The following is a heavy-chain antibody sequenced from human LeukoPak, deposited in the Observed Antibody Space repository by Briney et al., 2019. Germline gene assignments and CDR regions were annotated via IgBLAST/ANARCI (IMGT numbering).Heavy chain of an antibody. CDR1: GYTFTGYY. J-gene: IGHJ4*02. D-gene: IGHD5-18*01. V-gene: IGHV1-2*02. Sequence: ASVKVSCKASGYTFTGYYMHWVRQAPGQGLEWMGWINPNSGGTNYAQKFQGRVTMTRDTSISTAYMELSRLRPDDTAVYYCAREEDTAMAYWGQGTLVTVSS. CDR2: INPNSGGT. CDR3: AREEDTAMAY.